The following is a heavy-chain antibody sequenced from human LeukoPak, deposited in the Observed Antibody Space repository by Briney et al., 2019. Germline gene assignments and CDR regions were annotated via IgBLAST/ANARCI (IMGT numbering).Heavy chain of an antibody. V-gene: IGHV3-74*01. CDR3: VRDTSVTRMDV. J-gene: IGHJ6*04. CDR2: INNDGIII. Sequence: GGSLRLSCAASGFTFNTWMHWVRQAPGKGLVWVSLINNDGIIITYADSVKGRFSVSRDDAKNTLYLQMSSLRDEDTAVYYCVRDTSVTRMDVWGKGTTVTVSS. D-gene: IGHD4-17*01. CDR1: GFTFNTW.